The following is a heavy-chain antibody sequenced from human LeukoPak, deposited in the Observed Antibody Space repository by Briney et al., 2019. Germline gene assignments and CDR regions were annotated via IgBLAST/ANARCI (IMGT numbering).Heavy chain of an antibody. D-gene: IGHD6-19*01. Sequence: SETLSLTCTVSGGSISSYYWSWIRQPPGEGLEWIGYIYYSGSTYYNPSLKSRVTISVDTSKNQFSLKVNSVTAADTAVYYCARDSSGRTGLDYWGQGTLVTVSS. CDR3: ARDSSGRTGLDY. V-gene: IGHV4-59*12. CDR1: GGSISSYY. CDR2: IYYSGST. J-gene: IGHJ4*02.